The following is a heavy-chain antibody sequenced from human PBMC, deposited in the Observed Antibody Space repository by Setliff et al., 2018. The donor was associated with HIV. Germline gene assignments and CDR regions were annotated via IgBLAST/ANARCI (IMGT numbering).Heavy chain of an antibody. CDR3: VTGEGLRF. V-gene: IGHV1-69-2*01. CDR2: VDPEYDKT. Sequence: ASVKVSCKASKYNFTDYYMHWEQQAPGTGLEWMGRVDPEYDKTIYAEKFQGRVTMTTATSSDTAYLYLSSLRSEDTAVYYCVTGEGLRFWGQGTLVTVSS. CDR1: KYNFTDYY. D-gene: IGHD2-15*01. J-gene: IGHJ4*02.